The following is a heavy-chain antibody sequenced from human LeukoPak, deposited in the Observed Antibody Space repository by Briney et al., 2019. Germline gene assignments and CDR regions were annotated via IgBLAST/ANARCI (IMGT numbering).Heavy chain of an antibody. D-gene: IGHD3-22*01. V-gene: IGHV3-7*03. J-gene: IGHJ4*02. CDR3: ARVSGKDSSGYYLLGLKY. Sequence: ETLSLTCTVSGGSISSSSYYWGWIRQPPGKGLEWVANIKQDGSEKYYVDSVKGRFTISRDNAKNSLYLQMNSLRAEDTAVYYCARVSGKDSSGYYLLGLKYWGQGTLVTVSS. CDR2: IKQDGSEK. CDR1: GGSISSSSYY.